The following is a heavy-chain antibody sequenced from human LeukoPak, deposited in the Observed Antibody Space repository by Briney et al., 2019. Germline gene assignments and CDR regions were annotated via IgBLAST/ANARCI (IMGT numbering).Heavy chain of an antibody. D-gene: IGHD5/OR15-5a*01. J-gene: IGHJ5*02. CDR1: VYIFTIYG. V-gene: IGHV1-18*01. CDR2: ISTNKGNT. Sequence: ASVSVSSTASVYIFTIYGIRWVRQAPGQGGGWMGWISTNKGNTNYPQSLQRRVTMTTDTSTSTAYMELRSLRSDDTAIYYCVIDIQCLFDPWGQGTLVTVSS. CDR3: VIDIQCLFDP.